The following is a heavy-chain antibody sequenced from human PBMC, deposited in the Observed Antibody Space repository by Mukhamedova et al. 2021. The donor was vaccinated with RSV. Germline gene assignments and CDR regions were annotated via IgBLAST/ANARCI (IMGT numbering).Heavy chain of an antibody. D-gene: IGHD2-15*01. CDR3: ARGRYCSGGSCYSLYYYYGMDV. V-gene: IGHV4-34*01. CDR2: INHSGST. Sequence: GKGLEWIGEINHSGSTNYNPSLKSRVTISVDTSKNQFSLKLSSVTAADTAVYYCARGRYCSGGSCYSLYYYYGMDVCGQGTTVTVS. J-gene: IGHJ6*02.